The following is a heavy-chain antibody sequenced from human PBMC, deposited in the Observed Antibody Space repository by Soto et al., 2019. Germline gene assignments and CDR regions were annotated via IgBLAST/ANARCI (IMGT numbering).Heavy chain of an antibody. CDR2: ISYDGSNK. Sequence: GGSQRLSCAASGFTFSSYGVHWVRQAPGKGLEWVAVISYDGSNKYYADSVKGRFTISRDNSKNTLYLQMNSLRAEDTAVYYCAKERWYSSSWFPVDYWGQGTLVTVSS. CDR1: GFTFSSYG. D-gene: IGHD6-6*01. J-gene: IGHJ4*02. CDR3: AKERWYSSSWFPVDY. V-gene: IGHV3-30*18.